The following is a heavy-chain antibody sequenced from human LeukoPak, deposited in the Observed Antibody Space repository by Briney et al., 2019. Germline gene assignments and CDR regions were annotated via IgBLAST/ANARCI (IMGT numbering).Heavy chain of an antibody. CDR1: GYTFTNYF. V-gene: IGHV1-46*01. CDR3: AKAEQQLVPYNWFDP. D-gene: IGHD6-13*01. Sequence: ASVKVSCNTSGYTFTNYFIHWVRQVPGQGLEWMGMVNPTGGSTSYAQSFQGRVTLTGDTSTSTVYMEFSALTSEDTAVYYCAKAEQQLVPYNWFDPWGQGTLVTVSS. J-gene: IGHJ5*02. CDR2: VNPTGGST.